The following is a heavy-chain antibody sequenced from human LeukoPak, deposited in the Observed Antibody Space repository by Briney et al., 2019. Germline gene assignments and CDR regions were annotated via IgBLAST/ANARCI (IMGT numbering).Heavy chain of an antibody. CDR1: GYTFSDYA. V-gene: IGHV1-3*01. CDR3: AKSHVSTATGTGRYFDY. CDR2: INAGNGDT. Sequence: ASVKVSCKASGYTFSDYAMHWVRQAPGQRLEWMGWINAGNGDTKYSQKFQGRVTITWDTSASTVHMELSSLRSEDTAVYYCAKSHVSTATGTGRYFDYWGQGTLVTVSS. J-gene: IGHJ4*02. D-gene: IGHD3-9*01.